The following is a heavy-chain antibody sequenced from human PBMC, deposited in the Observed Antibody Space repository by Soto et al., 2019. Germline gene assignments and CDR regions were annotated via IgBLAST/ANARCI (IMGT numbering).Heavy chain of an antibody. D-gene: IGHD2-21*02. V-gene: IGHV3-21*01. J-gene: IGHJ4*02. Sequence: EVQLVESGGGLVQPGESLRLSCAASGFTFRTYSMNWVRQAPGKGLEWVSLISSSSSYIYYADSLKGRFTISRDNAKNSLYLEMNNLRAEDTAVYYCARFVSATAINDHWGQGTLVTVSS. CDR3: ARFVSATAINDH. CDR2: ISSSSSYI. CDR1: GFTFRTYS.